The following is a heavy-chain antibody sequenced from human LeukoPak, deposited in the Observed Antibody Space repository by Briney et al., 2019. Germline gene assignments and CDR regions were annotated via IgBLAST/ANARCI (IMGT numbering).Heavy chain of an antibody. CDR2: ICGIGDST. CDR1: GFTFSSYA. Sequence: GGSLRLSCAASGFTFSSYAMSWVRQAPGKGLEWVSAICGIGDSTYYSDSVKGRFTISRDSSRDTLYLQMNGPRAEDTAVYYCAKDPGITMIEFLDYWGQGTLVTVSS. CDR3: AKDPGITMIEFLDY. D-gene: IGHD3-22*01. J-gene: IGHJ4*02. V-gene: IGHV3-23*01.